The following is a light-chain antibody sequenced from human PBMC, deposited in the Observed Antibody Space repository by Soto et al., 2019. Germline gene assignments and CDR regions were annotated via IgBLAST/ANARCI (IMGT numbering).Light chain of an antibody. CDR3: SSYGGSNNLV. CDR2: EVT. CDR1: SSDVGGYNY. Sequence: QSVLTQPPSASGSPGQSVTISCTGTSSDVGGYNYVSWYQQYPGKAPKLMIYEVTKRPSGVPHRFSGSKSGNTASLTVSGLQAEDEADYDCSSYGGSNNLVFGGGTKLTVL. V-gene: IGLV2-8*01. J-gene: IGLJ2*01.